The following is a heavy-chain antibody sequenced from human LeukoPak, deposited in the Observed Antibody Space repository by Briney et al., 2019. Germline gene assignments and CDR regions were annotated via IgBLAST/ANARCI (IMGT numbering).Heavy chain of an antibody. Sequence: GGSLRLSCAASGFTFSSFAMSWVRQAPGKGLEWVSAISSGGGGTYYADSVKGRFTISRDNSKNTLYLQMNSLRAEDTAVYYCARGAAQYDYGGTSHDYWGQGTLVTVSS. J-gene: IGHJ4*02. CDR2: ISSGGGGT. CDR3: ARGAAQYDYGGTSHDY. CDR1: GFTFSSFA. D-gene: IGHD4-23*01. V-gene: IGHV3-23*01.